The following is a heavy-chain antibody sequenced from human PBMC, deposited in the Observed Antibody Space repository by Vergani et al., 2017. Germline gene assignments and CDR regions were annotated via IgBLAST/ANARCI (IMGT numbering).Heavy chain of an antibody. CDR1: GYTFTGYY. V-gene: IGHV1-2*02. CDR2: INPNSGGT. CDR3: ARSGTSHLIPFGA. Sequence: QVQLVQSGAEVKKPGASVPVSCKASGYTFTGYYMHWVRQPPGQGLEWMGWINPNSGGTNYAQKFQGRVTMTRDTSISTAYMVLRRLRSDDTAVYYCARSGTSHLIPFGAWGQGTLVTVSS. D-gene: IGHD1-26*01. J-gene: IGHJ5*02.